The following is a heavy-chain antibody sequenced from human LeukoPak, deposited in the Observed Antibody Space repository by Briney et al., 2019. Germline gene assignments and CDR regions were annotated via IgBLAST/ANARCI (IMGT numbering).Heavy chain of an antibody. CDR2: MNPNSGNT. V-gene: IGHV1-8*01. CDR1: GYTFTSYD. CDR3: ARGPYYDILTGYSQENWFDP. D-gene: IGHD3-9*01. Sequence: ASVKVSCKASGYTFTSYDINWVRQATGQGLEWMGWMNPNSGNTGYAQKFQGRVTMTRNTSISTAYMELSSLRSEDTAVYYCARGPYYDILTGYSQENWFDPWGQGTLVTVSS. J-gene: IGHJ5*02.